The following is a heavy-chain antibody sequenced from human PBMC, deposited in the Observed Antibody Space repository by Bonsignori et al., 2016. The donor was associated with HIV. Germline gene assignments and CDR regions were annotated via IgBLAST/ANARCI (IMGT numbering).Heavy chain of an antibody. V-gene: IGHV1-2*02. J-gene: IGHJ3*02. Sequence: WVRQAPGQGLEWMGWINPNSGGTNYAQKFQGRVTMTRDTSISTAYMELSRLRSDDTAVYYCARLGDPVAGTKGAFDIWGQGTMVTVSS. CDR2: INPNSGGT. D-gene: IGHD6-19*01. CDR3: ARLGDPVAGTKGAFDI.